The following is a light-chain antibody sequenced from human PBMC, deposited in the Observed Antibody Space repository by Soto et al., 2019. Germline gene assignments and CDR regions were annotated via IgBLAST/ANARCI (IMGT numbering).Light chain of an antibody. CDR3: LQNNSYPVT. Sequence: DIQMTQSPSSLSASVGDRVTITCQASQDISNYLNWYQQKPGKAPKLLIYDASNLETGVPSRFSGSGSGTEFTLTISSLQPEDFATYYCLQNNSYPVTFGQGTKVEIK. V-gene: IGKV1-33*01. CDR1: QDISNY. J-gene: IGKJ1*01. CDR2: DAS.